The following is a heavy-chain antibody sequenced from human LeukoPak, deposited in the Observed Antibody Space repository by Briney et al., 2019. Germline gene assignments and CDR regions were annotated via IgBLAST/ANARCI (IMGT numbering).Heavy chain of an antibody. CDR2: MSPNSGNT. V-gene: IGHV1-8*03. Sequence: ASVKVSCKASGYTFTSYDINWVRQATGQGLEWMGWMSPNSGNTGYAQKFQGRVTITRNTSISTAYMELSSLRSEDTAVYYCARGQGITIFGVVIEYYFDYWGQGTLVTVSS. J-gene: IGHJ4*02. CDR3: ARGQGITIFGVVIEYYFDY. CDR1: GYTFTSYD. D-gene: IGHD3-3*01.